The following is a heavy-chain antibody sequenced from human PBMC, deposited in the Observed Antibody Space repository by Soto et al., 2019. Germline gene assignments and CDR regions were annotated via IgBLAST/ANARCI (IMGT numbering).Heavy chain of an antibody. J-gene: IGHJ6*02. CDR3: ARLNRDYYYYGMDV. V-gene: IGHV4-39*07. CDR2: IDQNGIT. CDR1: GGSLSNGDYY. Sequence: SETLSLTCSVSGGSLSNGDYYWRWLRQPPGKGLEWIGKIDQNGITNYNPSLESRVTILKDNSKNQLSLKLTSVTAVDSAVYYCARLNRDYYYYGMDVWGQGATVTVSS.